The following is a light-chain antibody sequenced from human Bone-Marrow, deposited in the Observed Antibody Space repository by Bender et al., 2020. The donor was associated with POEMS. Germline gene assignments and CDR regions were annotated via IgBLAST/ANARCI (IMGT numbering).Light chain of an antibody. Sequence: QSALTQPASVSGSPGQSITLSCTGISSYIFVSWYQQHPGKAPKLLIYEVRKRPSGVSNRFSGSKSGNTASLTISGLQAEDEADYFCISYAGSTDYVFGTGTEVTVL. CDR3: ISYAGSTDYV. J-gene: IGLJ1*01. V-gene: IGLV2-23*02. CDR1: SSYIF. CDR2: EVR.